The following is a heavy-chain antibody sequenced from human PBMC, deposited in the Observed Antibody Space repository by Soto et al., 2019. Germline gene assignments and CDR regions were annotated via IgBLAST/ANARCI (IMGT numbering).Heavy chain of an antibody. J-gene: IGHJ3*02. D-gene: IGHD3-10*01. CDR3: ARGLGEITMVRGAHDAFDI. CDR2: INHSGST. CDR1: GGSFSGYY. Sequence: QVQLQQWGAGLLKPSETLSLSCAVYGGSFSGYYWSWIRQPPGKGLEWIGEINHSGSTNYNPSLRRRVTISVDTAKNQFSLKLSSVTAADTAVYYCARGLGEITMVRGAHDAFDIWGQGTMVTVSS. V-gene: IGHV4-34*01.